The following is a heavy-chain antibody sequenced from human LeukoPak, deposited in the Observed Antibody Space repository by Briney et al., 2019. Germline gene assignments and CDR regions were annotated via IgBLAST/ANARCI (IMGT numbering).Heavy chain of an antibody. V-gene: IGHV3-7*01. J-gene: IGHJ5*02. CDR3: ASLGGSYYDTSDNT. D-gene: IGHD3-22*01. Sequence: GGSLRLSCAASGFTLSSYWMSWVRQAPGKGLEWVANIKQDGSEKNYVDSLKGRFTMSGDNAKNSLFLQMNSLRAEDTAVYYCASLGGSYYDTSDNTWGQGTLVTVSS. CDR1: GFTLSSYW. CDR2: IKQDGSEK.